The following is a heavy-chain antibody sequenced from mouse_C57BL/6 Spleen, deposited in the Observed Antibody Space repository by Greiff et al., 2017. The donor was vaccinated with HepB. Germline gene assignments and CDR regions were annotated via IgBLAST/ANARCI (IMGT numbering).Heavy chain of an antibody. CDR3: TRDQGYGGDFDY. J-gene: IGHJ2*01. CDR2: ISSGGDYI. CDR1: GFTFSSYA. D-gene: IGHD1-1*02. Sequence: EVQLVESGEGLVKPGGSLKLSCAASGFTFSSYAMSWVRQTPEKRLEWVAYISSGGDYIYYADTVKGRFTISRDNARNTLYLQMSSLKSEDTAMYYCTRDQGYGGDFDYWGQGTTLTVSS. V-gene: IGHV5-9-1*02.